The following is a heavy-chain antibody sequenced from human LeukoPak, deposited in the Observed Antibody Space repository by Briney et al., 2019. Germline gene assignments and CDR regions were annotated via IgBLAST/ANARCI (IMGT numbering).Heavy chain of an antibody. D-gene: IGHD2-2*01. CDR1: GFTFSSYA. CDR2: ISGSGGST. J-gene: IGHJ3*02. CDR3: AKDWGRDDIVVVPAATDAFDI. Sequence: GGSLRLSCAASGFTFSSYAMSWVRQAPGKGLEWVSAISGSGGSTYYADSVRGRFTISRDNSKNTLYLQMNSLRAEDTAVYYCAKDWGRDDIVVVPAATDAFDIWSQGTMVTVSS. V-gene: IGHV3-23*01.